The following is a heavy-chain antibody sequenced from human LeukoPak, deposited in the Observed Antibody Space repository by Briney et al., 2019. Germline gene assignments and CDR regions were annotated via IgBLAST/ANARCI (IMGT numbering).Heavy chain of an antibody. CDR1: GLTFSNYA. D-gene: IGHD2-15*01. CDR2: ISYDGSDK. Sequence: GGSLRLSCAASGLTFSNYAMHWVRQAPGKGLEWVAVISYDGSDKYYADSVKGRFTISRDNSKNTLYLQMNSLRAEDTAVYYSARDRPWAQPVVPFDYWGQGTLVTVSS. CDR3: ARDRPWAQPVVPFDY. V-gene: IGHV3-30*04. J-gene: IGHJ4*02.